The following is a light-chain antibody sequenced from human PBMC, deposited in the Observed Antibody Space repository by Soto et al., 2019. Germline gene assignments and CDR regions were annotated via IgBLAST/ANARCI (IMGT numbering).Light chain of an antibody. CDR1: SSDVGGYNY. V-gene: IGLV2-14*01. CDR3: SSYTSSSPVV. CDR2: EVS. Sequence: QSALTQPASVSGSPGQSITISCTGTSSDVGGYNYVSWYQQHPGKAPKLMIYEVSNRPSGVSNRFSGSKSGNTASLTISGLQAEDEADYYCSSYTSSSPVVFGGGTNVPVL. J-gene: IGLJ2*01.